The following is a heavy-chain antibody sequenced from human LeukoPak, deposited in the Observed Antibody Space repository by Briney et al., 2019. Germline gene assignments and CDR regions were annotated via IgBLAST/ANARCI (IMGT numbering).Heavy chain of an antibody. D-gene: IGHD3-9*01. J-gene: IGHJ4*02. V-gene: IGHV4-59*12. CDR2: IYYSGST. Sequence: SETLSFTCTVSGGSISSYYWSWIRQPPGKGLEWIGYIYYSGSTNYNPSLKSRVTISVDTSKNQFSLKLSSVTAADTAVYYCARVDPGHYDILTGYEPRGPIDYWGQGTLVTVSS. CDR3: ARVDPGHYDILTGYEPRGPIDY. CDR1: GGSISSYY.